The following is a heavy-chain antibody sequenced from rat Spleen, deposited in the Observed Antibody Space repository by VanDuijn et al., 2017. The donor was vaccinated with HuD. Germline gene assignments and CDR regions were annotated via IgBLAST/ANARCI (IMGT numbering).Heavy chain of an antibody. CDR3: AKAMSRTIAAISYWYFDF. D-gene: IGHD1-2*01. J-gene: IGHJ1*01. Sequence: EVQLVESGGGLVQPGRSMKLSCAASGLTFSDYGMAWVLQAPTKGREWVASISYDGGSNYYRDSVKCRFTISRDNAKSTLYLQMESLRSEATATYYCAKAMSRTIAAISYWYFDFWGPGTMVTVSS. CDR1: GLTFSDYG. CDR2: ISYDGGSN. V-gene: IGHV5-20*01.